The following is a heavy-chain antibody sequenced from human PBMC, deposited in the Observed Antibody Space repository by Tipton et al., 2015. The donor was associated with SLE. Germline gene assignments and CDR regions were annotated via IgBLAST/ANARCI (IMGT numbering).Heavy chain of an antibody. CDR1: GGSISSDVHY. V-gene: IGHV4-61*10. Sequence: GLVKPSETLSLTCNVSGGSISSDVHYWNWIRQPAGKGLEWIGRIYSSGSTNYNPSLKSRVTISIDKSKNQFSLNLSSVTAADTAVYYCAREGGSYTAFDYWGQGTLVTVSS. CDR3: AREGGSYTAFDY. D-gene: IGHD1-26*01. CDR2: IYSSGST. J-gene: IGHJ4*02.